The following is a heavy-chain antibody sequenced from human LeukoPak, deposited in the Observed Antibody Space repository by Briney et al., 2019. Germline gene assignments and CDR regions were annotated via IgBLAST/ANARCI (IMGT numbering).Heavy chain of an antibody. Sequence: GESLKISCKVSGFRFTNYWFGWVRQMPGKGLEWMGIIYPADSDTRYSPSFQGQVTMSVDKSISTAYLQWSSLKASDTAMYYCARRGQSCSGDECLQSHAFDIWGQGTMVTVSS. V-gene: IGHV5-51*01. CDR2: IYPADSDT. D-gene: IGHD2-21*01. CDR3: ARRGQSCSGDECLQSHAFDI. CDR1: GFRFTNYW. J-gene: IGHJ3*02.